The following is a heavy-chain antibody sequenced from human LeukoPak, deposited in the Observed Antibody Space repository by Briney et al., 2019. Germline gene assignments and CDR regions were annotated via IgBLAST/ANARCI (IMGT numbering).Heavy chain of an antibody. J-gene: IGHJ4*02. Sequence: ASVKVSCKASGYTFTGYYMHWVRQAPGQGLEWMGWINPNSGGINYAQKFQGRVTMTRDTSISTAYMELSRLRSDDTAVYYCARDLGGSLRAYWGQGTLVTVSS. D-gene: IGHD1-26*01. CDR3: ARDLGGSLRAY. CDR1: GYTFTGYY. V-gene: IGHV1-2*02. CDR2: INPNSGGI.